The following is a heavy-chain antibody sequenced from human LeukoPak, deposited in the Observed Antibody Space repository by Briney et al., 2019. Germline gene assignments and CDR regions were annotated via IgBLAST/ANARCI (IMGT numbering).Heavy chain of an antibody. D-gene: IGHD3-3*01. CDR2: ISYDGKKS. Sequence: TGGSLRLSCATSGFSFNSYDMHWVRQAPGKGLEWVAVISYDGKKSYYADSVKGRFTISRDNSKSTLYLQMNSLRAEDTAVYYCAKAAGKENGYDFWFEHWGQGTLVTVSS. V-gene: IGHV3-30*04. CDR3: AKAAGKENGYDFWFEH. CDR1: GFSFNSYD. J-gene: IGHJ5*02.